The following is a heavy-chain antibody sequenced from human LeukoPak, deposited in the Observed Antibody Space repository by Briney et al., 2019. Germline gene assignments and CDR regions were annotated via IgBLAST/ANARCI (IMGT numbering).Heavy chain of an antibody. V-gene: IGHV3-33*06. CDR3: AKEGGASRESHFDY. J-gene: IGHJ4*02. CDR1: GFTFSSYG. Sequence: GRSLRLSCAASGFTFSSYGMHWVRQAPGKGLEWVAVIWYDGSNKYYADSVKGRFTISRDNSKNMLYLQMNSLRAEDTAVYYCAKEGGASRESHFDYWGQGTLVTVSS. D-gene: IGHD1-26*01. CDR2: IWYDGSNK.